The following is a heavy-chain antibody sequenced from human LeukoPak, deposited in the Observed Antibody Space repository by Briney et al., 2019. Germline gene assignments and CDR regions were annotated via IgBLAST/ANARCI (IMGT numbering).Heavy chain of an antibody. CDR2: IDTSGNT. Sequence: SETLSLTCTVSGGSISSYYWSWIRQPAGKGLEWIGRIDTSGNTNYKPSLKSRVTMSVDTSKNQFSLRLSSVTAADTAVYYCARVTGYMTEDYFDYWGQGTLITVSS. V-gene: IGHV4-4*07. D-gene: IGHD6-13*01. J-gene: IGHJ4*02. CDR3: ARVTGYMTEDYFDY. CDR1: GGSISSYY.